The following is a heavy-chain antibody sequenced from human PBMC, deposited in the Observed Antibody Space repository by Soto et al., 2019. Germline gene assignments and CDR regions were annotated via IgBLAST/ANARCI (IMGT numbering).Heavy chain of an antibody. D-gene: IGHD6-19*01. V-gene: IGHV1-18*01. Sequence: GFSVKLSSKDPGYTNASYGISWVQQDPEQGLERMGWISAYNGNTNYAQKLKGRVTMTTDTSTSTAYMEQRSLRSDDTAVYYCARDRSGWGADAFDIWGQGTMVTVSS. CDR2: ISAYNGNT. CDR3: ARDRSGWGADAFDI. CDR1: GYTNASYG. J-gene: IGHJ3*02.